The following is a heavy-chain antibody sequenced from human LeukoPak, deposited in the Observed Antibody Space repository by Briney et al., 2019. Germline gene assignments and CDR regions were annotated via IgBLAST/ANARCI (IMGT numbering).Heavy chain of an antibody. Sequence: PGGSLRLSCAASGFTFSSYALSWVRQAPGKGLEWVSAVDGRGSSTYYADSVKGRFTISRDNSNNTLYLQMNSLRAEDTAEYYCAKDLSGSGSYYPLDYWGQGTLATVSS. CDR2: VDGRGSST. D-gene: IGHD3-10*01. V-gene: IGHV3-23*01. CDR1: GFTFSSYA. CDR3: AKDLSGSGSYYPLDY. J-gene: IGHJ4*02.